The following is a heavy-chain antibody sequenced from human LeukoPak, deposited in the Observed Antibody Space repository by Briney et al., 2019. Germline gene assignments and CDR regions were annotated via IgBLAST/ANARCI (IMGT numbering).Heavy chain of an antibody. CDR1: GFTFSSYW. V-gene: IGHV3-74*01. D-gene: IGHD4-17*01. J-gene: IGHJ4*02. CDR2: INSDGSST. CDR3: ARGGYYGDYVPPY. Sequence: GGSLRLSCAASGFTFSSYWMHWVRQAPGKGLVCVSRINSDGSSTSYADSVKGRFTISRDNAKNSLYLQMNSLRAEDTAVYYCARGGYYGDYVPPYWGQGTLVTVSS.